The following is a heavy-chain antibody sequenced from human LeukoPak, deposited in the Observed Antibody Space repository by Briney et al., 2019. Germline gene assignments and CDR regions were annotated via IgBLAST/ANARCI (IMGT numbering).Heavy chain of an antibody. V-gene: IGHV1-2*02. CDR2: INPNSGGT. Sequence: ASVKVSCKASGQTVTGYYMHWVRQAPGQGLEWMGWINPNSGGTNYAQKFQGRVTMTWDTSISTAYMELSRLRSDDTAVYYCARDNDTMVRGVITQYFDYWGQGTLVTVSS. CDR3: ARDNDTMVRGVITQYFDY. J-gene: IGHJ4*02. D-gene: IGHD3-10*01. CDR1: GQTVTGYY.